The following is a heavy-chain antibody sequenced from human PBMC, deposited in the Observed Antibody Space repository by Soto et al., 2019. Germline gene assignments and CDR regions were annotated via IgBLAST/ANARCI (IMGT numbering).Heavy chain of an antibody. Sequence: QPGGSLRLSCAASGFTFSSYGMHWVRQAPGKGLEWVSAIGTAGDTYYPGSVKGRFTISRENAKNSLYLQMNSLRAEDTAVYYCARAIAVADQDYGMDVWGQGTTVTVSS. V-gene: IGHV3-13*01. CDR1: GFTFSSYG. CDR3: ARAIAVADQDYGMDV. CDR2: IGTAGDT. J-gene: IGHJ6*02. D-gene: IGHD6-19*01.